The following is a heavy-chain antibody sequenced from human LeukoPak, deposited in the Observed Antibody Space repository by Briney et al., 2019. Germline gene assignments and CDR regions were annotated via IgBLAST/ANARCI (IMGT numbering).Heavy chain of an antibody. J-gene: IGHJ3*02. CDR3: AKASSGWYLSAFDI. CDR1: GFTFSDYY. Sequence: GGSLRLSCAASGFTFSDYYMSWVRQAPGKGLEWVSAISGSGGSTYYADSVKGRFTISRDNSKNTLYLQMNSLRAEDTAVYYCAKASSGWYLSAFDIWGQGTMVTVSS. V-gene: IGHV3-23*01. D-gene: IGHD6-19*01. CDR2: ISGSGGST.